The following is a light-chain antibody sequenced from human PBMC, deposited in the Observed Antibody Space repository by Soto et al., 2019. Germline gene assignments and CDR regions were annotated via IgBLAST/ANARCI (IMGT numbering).Light chain of an antibody. CDR1: QSVSSN. J-gene: IGKJ4*01. CDR3: QQYGSAPLT. CDR2: GAS. V-gene: IGKV3-20*01. Sequence: EIVMTQSPATLSVSPGERATLSCRASQSVSSNLAWYQQKLGQDPRLLIYGASARATGITDRFSGSGSGTDFTLTISRLEPEDFAVYYCQQYGSAPLTFGGGTKVDIK.